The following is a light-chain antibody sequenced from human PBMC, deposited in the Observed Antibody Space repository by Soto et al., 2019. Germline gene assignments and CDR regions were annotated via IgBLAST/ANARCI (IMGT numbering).Light chain of an antibody. J-gene: IGLJ1*01. CDR1: SSDVGGYNY. Sequence: QSALTQPRSVSGSPGQSVTISCTGTSSDVGGYNYVSWYQQHPGKAPKLMIYDVSKRPSGVPDRFSGSKSGNTASLTISGLQAEDEADYYCCSYTSSSTPGLGTGTKVTVL. CDR2: DVS. V-gene: IGLV2-11*01. CDR3: CSYTSSSTPG.